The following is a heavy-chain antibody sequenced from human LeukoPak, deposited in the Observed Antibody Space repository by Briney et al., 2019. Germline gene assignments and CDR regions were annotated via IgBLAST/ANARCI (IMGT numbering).Heavy chain of an antibody. Sequence: GASAKVSCKASGYTFTSYGISWVRQAPGQGLEWMGWINPNSGGTNYAQKFQGRVTMTRDTSISTAYMELSRLRSDDTAVYYCARDFLDPVATKDYWGQGTLVTVSS. D-gene: IGHD5-12*01. V-gene: IGHV1-2*02. CDR3: ARDFLDPVATKDY. CDR2: INPNSGGT. CDR1: GYTFTSYG. J-gene: IGHJ4*02.